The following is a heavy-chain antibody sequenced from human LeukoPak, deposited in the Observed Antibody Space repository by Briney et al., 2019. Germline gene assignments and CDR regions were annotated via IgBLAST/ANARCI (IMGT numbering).Heavy chain of an antibody. CDR2: IYTGGGR. J-gene: IGHJ4*02. V-gene: IGHV3-53*01. Sequence: GGSLRLSCAASGFTVSSYYMNWVRQAPGKELEWVSVIYTGGGRYYADSVRGRFTISRDISKNMVFLQMNSLRVEDTAVYYCARGIDYWGRGTLVTVSS. CDR1: GFTVSSYY. CDR3: ARGIDY.